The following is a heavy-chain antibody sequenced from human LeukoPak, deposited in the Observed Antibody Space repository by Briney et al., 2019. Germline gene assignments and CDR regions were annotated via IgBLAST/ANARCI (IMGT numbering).Heavy chain of an antibody. J-gene: IGHJ3*01. CDR3: AKDRYGSGSYGAFDV. D-gene: IGHD3-10*01. V-gene: IGHV3-30*18. Sequence: PGGSLRLSCVASGITFSSYVMHWVRQAPGKGLEWVAVISDDGSNKYNADSVKGRFTISRDNSKNTLYLQMKSLGAEDTDVYHCAKDRYGSGSYGAFDVWGQGTMVTVSS. CDR1: GITFSSYV. CDR2: ISDDGSNK.